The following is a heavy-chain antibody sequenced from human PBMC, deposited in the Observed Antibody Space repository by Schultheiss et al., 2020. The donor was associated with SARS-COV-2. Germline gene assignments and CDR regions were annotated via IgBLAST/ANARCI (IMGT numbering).Heavy chain of an antibody. CDR1: GFTFSSYA. D-gene: IGHD5-18*01. CDR3: ARANNKTTAMVDY. Sequence: GESLKISCAASGFTFSSYAMSWVRQAPGKGLEWVAVISYDGSNKYYADSVKGRFTISRDNAKNSLYLQMNSLRAEDTAIYYCARANNKTTAMVDYWGQGTLVTVSS. V-gene: IGHV3-30*04. J-gene: IGHJ4*02. CDR2: ISYDGSNK.